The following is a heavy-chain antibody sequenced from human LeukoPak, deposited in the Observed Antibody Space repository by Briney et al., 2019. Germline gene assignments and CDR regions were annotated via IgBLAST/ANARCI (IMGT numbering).Heavy chain of an antibody. CDR2: IYPGDSDT. Sequence: GESLKISCKGSGYSFTSYWIGWVRQMPGKGLEWMGIIYPGDSDTRYSPSFQGQVTISADKSISTAYLQWSSLKASDTAMYYCARHRGGPEGLEDAFDIWGQGTMVTVSS. D-gene: IGHD3-16*01. J-gene: IGHJ3*02. CDR3: ARHRGGPEGLEDAFDI. CDR1: GYSFTSYW. V-gene: IGHV5-51*01.